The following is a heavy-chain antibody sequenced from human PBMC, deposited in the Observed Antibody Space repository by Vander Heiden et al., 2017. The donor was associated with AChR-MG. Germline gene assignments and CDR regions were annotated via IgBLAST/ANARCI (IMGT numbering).Heavy chain of an antibody. CDR2: IWYDGSNK. V-gene: IGHV3-33*01. CDR1: GFTVSSYG. D-gene: IGHD1-7*01. J-gene: IGHJ4*02. Sequence: QVQLVESGGGVVQPGMSLRLSCPASGFTVSSYGMHWVRQAPGKGLGWVAVIWYDGSNKYYADSVKGRFTISRDNSKNTLYLQMNSLRAEDTAVYYCARENLELLDYWGQGTLVTVSS. CDR3: ARENLELLDY.